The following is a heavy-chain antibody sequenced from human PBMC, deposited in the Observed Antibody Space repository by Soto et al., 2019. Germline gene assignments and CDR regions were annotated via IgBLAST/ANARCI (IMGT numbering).Heavy chain of an antibody. CDR2: IDPSDSYT. CDR3: VTYCSGGSCYLDYYYYGMDV. Sequence: GESLKISCQGSGYSFTTYWISWVRQMPGKGLEWMGRIDPSDSYTNFSPSFGGHVSISVDKSISTVYLQWSSLKASDTAMYYCVTYCSGGSCYLDYYYYGMDVWGQGTMVTVSS. CDR1: GYSFTTYW. D-gene: IGHD2-15*01. V-gene: IGHV5-10-1*01. J-gene: IGHJ6*02.